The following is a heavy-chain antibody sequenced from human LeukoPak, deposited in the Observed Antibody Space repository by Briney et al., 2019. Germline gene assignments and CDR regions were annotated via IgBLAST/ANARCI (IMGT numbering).Heavy chain of an antibody. Sequence: GGSLRLSCVASGFTFTSYAMSWVRQAPEKGLEWVSVISGSGGTTHDADSVKGRFTISRDNSKNTLYLQMNSLRAEDTAIYYCAKAVTGYSPFDYWGQGTLVTVSS. D-gene: IGHD3-9*01. CDR3: AKAVTGYSPFDY. J-gene: IGHJ4*02. CDR2: ISGSGGTT. CDR1: GFTFTSYA. V-gene: IGHV3-23*01.